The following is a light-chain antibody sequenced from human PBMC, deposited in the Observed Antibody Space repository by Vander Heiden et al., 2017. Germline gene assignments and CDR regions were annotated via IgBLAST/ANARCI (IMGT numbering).Light chain of an antibody. CDR3: QAWDSSYVV. CDR2: QDS. CDR1: KLGDKY. J-gene: IGLJ2*01. Sequence: SYELTQPPSVSVPPGQTASITCSGDKLGDKYACWYQQKPGQSPVLVNDQDSKRPSGIPERFSGSNSGNTATLTISGTQAMDEADYYCQAWDSSYVVFGGGTKLTVL. V-gene: IGLV3-1*01.